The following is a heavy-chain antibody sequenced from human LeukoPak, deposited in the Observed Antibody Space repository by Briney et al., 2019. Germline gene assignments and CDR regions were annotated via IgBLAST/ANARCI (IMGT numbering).Heavy chain of an antibody. CDR1: GDSVSSNSAA. V-gene: IGHV6-1*01. CDR3: ARDRTLAMYSSGSFDY. D-gene: IGHD6-19*01. CDR2: TYYRSKWYN. J-gene: IGHJ4*02. Sequence: SQTLSLTCAISGDSVSSNSAAWNWTRQSPSRGLEWLGRTYYRSKWYNDYAVSVKSRITINPDTSKNQFSLQLNSVTPEDTAVYYCARDRTLAMYSSGSFDYWGQGTLVTVSS.